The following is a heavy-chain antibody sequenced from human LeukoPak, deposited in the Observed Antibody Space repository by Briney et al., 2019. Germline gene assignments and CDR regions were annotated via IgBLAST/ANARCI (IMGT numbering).Heavy chain of an antibody. CDR2: IKSKTDGGTT. D-gene: IGHD3-10*01. CDR1: GFTFSNAW. V-gene: IGHV3-15*01. Sequence: PGGSLRLSCAASGFTFSNAWMSWVRQAPGKGLEWVGRIKSKTDGGTTDYAAPVKGRFTISRDDSKNTLYLQMNSLKTEDTAVYYCTTGGEEIWFGEFLDYWGQGTLVTVSS. J-gene: IGHJ4*02. CDR3: TTGGEEIWFGEFLDY.